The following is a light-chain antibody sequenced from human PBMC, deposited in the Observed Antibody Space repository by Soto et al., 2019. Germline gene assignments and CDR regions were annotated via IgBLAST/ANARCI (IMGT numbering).Light chain of an antibody. CDR1: QSISSTY. V-gene: IGKV3-20*01. Sequence: EIVLTQSPGTLSLSPGERATLSCRASQSISSTYLAWYQQKPGQAPRLLMYAVSSKAPGIPDRFSGSGSGTDFTLTISRLEPEDFAVYYCQQYGTSPPEYTFGQGTKLEIK. CDR2: AVS. J-gene: IGKJ2*01. CDR3: QQYGTSPPEYT.